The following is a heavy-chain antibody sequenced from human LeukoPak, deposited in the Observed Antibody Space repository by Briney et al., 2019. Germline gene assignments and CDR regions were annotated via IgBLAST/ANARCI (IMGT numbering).Heavy chain of an antibody. J-gene: IGHJ4*02. CDR3: AKRPSDYGDYVTYFDY. Sequence: PGGSLRLSCAASGFSFISCGMHWVRQAPGKGLEWVGVISDDGRNKNYADSVKGRFTISRDNSKDTLYLQMNSLRDEDTAVYYCAKRPSDYGDYVTYFDYWGQGTLVTVSS. CDR2: ISDDGRNK. V-gene: IGHV3-30*18. CDR1: GFSFISCG. D-gene: IGHD4-17*01.